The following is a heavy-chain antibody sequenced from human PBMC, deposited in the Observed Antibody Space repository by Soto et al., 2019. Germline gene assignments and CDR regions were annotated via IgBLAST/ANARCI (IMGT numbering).Heavy chain of an antibody. V-gene: IGHV5-10-1*01. CDR3: ARHGQGIAARPTRDYYYYGMDV. CDR1: GYSFTSYW. J-gene: IGHJ6*02. D-gene: IGHD6-6*01. Sequence: PGESLKISCKGSGYSFTSYWISWVRQMPGKGLEWMGRIDPSDSYTNYSPSFQGHVTISADTSISTAYLQWSSLKASDTAMYYCARHGQGIAARPTRDYYYYGMDVWGQGTTVTVSS. CDR2: IDPSDSYT.